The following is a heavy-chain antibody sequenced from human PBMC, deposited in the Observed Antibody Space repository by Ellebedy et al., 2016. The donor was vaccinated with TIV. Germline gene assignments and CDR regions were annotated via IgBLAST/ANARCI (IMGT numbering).Heavy chain of an antibody. J-gene: IGHJ6*02. V-gene: IGHV3-33*01. D-gene: IGHD6-13*01. CDR1: GFIFSSYG. CDR2: IWYDGSKK. Sequence: PGGSLRLSCEASGFIFSSYGMHWVRQAPGKGLEWVAVIWYDGSKKYYADSVKGRFTISRDNSKNTLYLQMNSLRAEDTAVYYCARDEVYSSSWYAYYYYGMDVWGQGTTVTVSS. CDR3: ARDEVYSSSWYAYYYYGMDV.